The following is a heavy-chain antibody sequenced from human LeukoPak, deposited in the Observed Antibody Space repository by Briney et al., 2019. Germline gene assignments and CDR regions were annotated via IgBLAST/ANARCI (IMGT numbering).Heavy chain of an antibody. Sequence: GRSLRLSCAASGFTFYDYAMHWVRQAPGKGLEWVSGISWNSGTKGYADSVKGRFTISRDNAKNSLYLQMNSLRGEDAALYYCAVLHYYAMDVWGQGTTVTVSS. CDR1: GFTFYDYA. CDR3: AVLHYYAMDV. D-gene: IGHD2-8*01. J-gene: IGHJ6*02. V-gene: IGHV3-9*01. CDR2: ISWNSGTK.